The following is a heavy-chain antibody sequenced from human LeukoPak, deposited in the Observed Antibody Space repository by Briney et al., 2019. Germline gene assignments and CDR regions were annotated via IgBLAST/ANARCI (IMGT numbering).Heavy chain of an antibody. CDR1: GYTLNELP. CDR2: FAPEDGEI. V-gene: IGHV1-24*01. CDR3: ATLNMIHWGAFDI. J-gene: IGHJ3*02. Sequence: ASVKVSCKVSGYTLNELPMHWVRQAPGKGLGWIGGFAPEDGEIIYAQKFQGRVTMTEDTPTDTAYMELSSLRSEDTAVYYCATLNMIHWGAFDIWGQGTMVTVSS. D-gene: IGHD3-22*01.